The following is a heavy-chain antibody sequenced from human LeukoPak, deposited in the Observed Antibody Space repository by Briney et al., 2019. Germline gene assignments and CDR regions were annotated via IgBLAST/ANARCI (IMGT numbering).Heavy chain of an antibody. V-gene: IGHV4-34*01. D-gene: IGHD3-22*01. CDR2: INHSGST. CDR3: ASSPLYYYDSSGYYLDY. J-gene: IGHJ4*02. Sequence: SETLSLTCAVYGGSFSGYYWSWIRQPPRKGLEWIGEINHSGSTNYNPSLKSRVTISVDTSKNQFSLKLSSVTAADTAVYYCASSPLYYYDSSGYYLDYWGQGTLVTVSS. CDR1: GGSFSGYY.